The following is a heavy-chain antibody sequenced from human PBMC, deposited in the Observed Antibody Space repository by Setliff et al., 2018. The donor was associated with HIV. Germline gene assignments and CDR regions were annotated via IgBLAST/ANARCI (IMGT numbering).Heavy chain of an antibody. CDR2: ISHGGRS. Sequence: SETLSLTCAVFNGSFSESYWTWVRQPPGKELEWIGEISHGGRSTYNPSLKSRFAISVDTSKNQFSLNLNTVTAADTALYFCALLEVPLIEGISPALWGQGTLVTVSS. J-gene: IGHJ4*02. CDR3: ALLEVPLIEGISPAL. CDR1: NGSFSESY. V-gene: IGHV4-34*01. D-gene: IGHD3-22*01.